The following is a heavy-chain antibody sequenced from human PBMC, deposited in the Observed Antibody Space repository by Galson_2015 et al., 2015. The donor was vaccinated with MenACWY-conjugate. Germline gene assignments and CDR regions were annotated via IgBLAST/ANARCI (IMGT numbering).Heavy chain of an antibody. CDR2: IDPSDSHT. CDR3: VRSGDSTVNGGYDS. Sequence: SGAEVKKPGESLRLSCKGSGYRFTSYWINWVRQMPGRGLESMGRIDPSDSHTYYTPSFQGHVSISVDKSTSSAYLHWSSLRASDTAIYYCVRSGDSTVNGGYDSWGQGTLVTVSS. D-gene: IGHD5-12*01. J-gene: IGHJ5*02. CDR1: GYRFTSYW. V-gene: IGHV5-10-1*01.